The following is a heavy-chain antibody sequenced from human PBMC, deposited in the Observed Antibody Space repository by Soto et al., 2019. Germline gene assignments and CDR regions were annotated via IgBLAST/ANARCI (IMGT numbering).Heavy chain of an antibody. CDR2: IKQDGSEK. D-gene: IGHD2-15*01. CDR1: GFTFSSYW. Sequence: GGSLRLSCAASGFTFSSYWMSWVRQAPGKGLEGVANIKQDGSEKYYVDSVKGRFTISRDNAKNSLYLQMNSLRAEDTAVYYCARDRKGYCSGGSCSHFDYWGQGTLVTVSS. V-gene: IGHV3-7*04. CDR3: ARDRKGYCSGGSCSHFDY. J-gene: IGHJ4*02.